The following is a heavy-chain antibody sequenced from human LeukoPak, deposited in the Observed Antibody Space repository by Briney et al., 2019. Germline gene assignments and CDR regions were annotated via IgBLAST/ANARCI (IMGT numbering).Heavy chain of an antibody. J-gene: IGHJ6*02. CDR2: INTDGGTT. Sequence: GGSLRLSCAASGFTFNSYWMHWVRQAPGKGLVWVSRINTDGGTTSYADSVKGRFTISRDNAKNTLYLQMNSLRAEDTAVYYCARELDYYGMDVWGQGTTVTVSS. CDR1: GFTFNSYW. CDR3: ARELDYYGMDV. V-gene: IGHV3-74*01.